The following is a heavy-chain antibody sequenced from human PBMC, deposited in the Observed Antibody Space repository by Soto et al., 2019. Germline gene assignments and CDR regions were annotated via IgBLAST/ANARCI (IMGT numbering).Heavy chain of an antibody. CDR1: GGSVSSGSYY. CDR2: IYYTGTT. CDR3: ARTFCSTTSCQAHGMDV. D-gene: IGHD2-2*01. V-gene: IGHV4-61*01. J-gene: IGHJ6*02. Sequence: HVHLKESGPGLVKPSETLSLTCTVSGGSVSSGSYYWTWIRQPPGKGLEWIGYIYYTGTTNYNPSLKSRVTLSRNTSNNQFSLRLSSVTAADTAVYYCARTFCSTTSCQAHGMDVWGQGTTVTVSS.